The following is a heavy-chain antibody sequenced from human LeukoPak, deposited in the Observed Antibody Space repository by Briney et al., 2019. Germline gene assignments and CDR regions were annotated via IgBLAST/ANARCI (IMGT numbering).Heavy chain of an antibody. CDR1: GGSISSGGYY. D-gene: IGHD2-2*01. J-gene: IGHJ4*02. CDR3: ARLLVVPANTGDHPPEVDYFDY. CDR2: IYYSGST. V-gene: IGHV4-31*03. Sequence: SETLSLTCTVSGGSISSGGYYWSWIRQHPGKGLEWIGYIYYSGSTYYNPSLKSRVTISVDTSKNQFSLKLSSVTAADTAVYYCARLLVVPANTGDHPPEVDYFDYWGQGTLVTVSS.